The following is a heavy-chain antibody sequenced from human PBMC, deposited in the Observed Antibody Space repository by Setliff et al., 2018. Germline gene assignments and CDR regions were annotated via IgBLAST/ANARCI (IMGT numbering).Heavy chain of an antibody. Sequence: PSETLSLTCTVSGGSVSSSSYYWSWIRQPPGKGLEWIGYIYTSGSTNYNPSLKSRLTISVDTSKNLFSLKLSSVTTADTAVYYCARHYGGGYKHFDYWGQGTLVTVSS. J-gene: IGHJ4*02. CDR1: GGSVSSSSYY. CDR3: ARHYGGGYKHFDY. V-gene: IGHV4-61*01. D-gene: IGHD5-12*01. CDR2: IYTSGST.